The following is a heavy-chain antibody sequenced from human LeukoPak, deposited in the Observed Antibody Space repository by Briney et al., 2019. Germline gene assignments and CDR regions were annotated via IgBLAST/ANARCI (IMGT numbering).Heavy chain of an antibody. CDR1: GFTFDDYA. CDR3: AKGIDTGGYFDY. J-gene: IGHJ4*02. V-gene: IGHV3-9*01. Sequence: GGSLRLSCAASGFTFDDYAMHWVRQAPGKGLEWVSGISWNSGSIGYADSVKGRFTISRDNAKNSLYLQMNSLRAEDTALYYCAKGIDTGGYFDYWGQGTLVTVSS. D-gene: IGHD1-14*01. CDR2: ISWNSGSI.